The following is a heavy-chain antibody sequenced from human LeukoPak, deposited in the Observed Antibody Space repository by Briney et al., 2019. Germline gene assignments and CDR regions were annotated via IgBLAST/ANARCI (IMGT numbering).Heavy chain of an antibody. D-gene: IGHD6-13*01. Sequence: KASETLSLTCAVYVGSFRGYYWSGIRQPPGKGLEWIGEIVHSGNTKYNPSLKSRVTISVDTSKNQFSLNLTSVTAADTAVYYCARFGSSTWYKGAFDIWGQGTVVTVAS. CDR2: IVHSGNT. CDR1: VGSFRGYY. J-gene: IGHJ3*02. CDR3: ARFGSSTWYKGAFDI. V-gene: IGHV4-34*12.